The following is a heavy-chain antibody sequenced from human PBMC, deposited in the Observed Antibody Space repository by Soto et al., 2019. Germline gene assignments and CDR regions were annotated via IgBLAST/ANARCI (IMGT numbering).Heavy chain of an antibody. CDR2: ISSSSSYI. Sequence: EVQLVESGGGLVKPGGSLRLSCAASGFTFSSYSMNWVRQAPGKGLEWVSSISSSSSYIYYADSVKGRFTISRDNAKNSLYLQMNSLRAEDTAVYYCARKYSSSSDPSHYYYYYMDVWGKGTTVTVSS. J-gene: IGHJ6*03. V-gene: IGHV3-21*01. CDR1: GFTFSSYS. CDR3: ARKYSSSSDPSHYYYYYMDV. D-gene: IGHD6-6*01.